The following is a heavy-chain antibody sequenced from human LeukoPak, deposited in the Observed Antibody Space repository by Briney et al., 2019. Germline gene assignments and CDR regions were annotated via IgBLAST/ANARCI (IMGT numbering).Heavy chain of an antibody. Sequence: GGSLRLSCAASGLSFDDHGMSWVRQAPGKGLEWVSGINWNGGSTGYADSVKGRFTISRDNAKNSLYLQMNSLRAEDTALYYCARENYLYSSGYYGAFDIWGQGTMVTVSS. CDR1: GLSFDDHG. D-gene: IGHD3-22*01. CDR2: INWNGGST. V-gene: IGHV3-20*04. CDR3: ARENYLYSSGYYGAFDI. J-gene: IGHJ3*02.